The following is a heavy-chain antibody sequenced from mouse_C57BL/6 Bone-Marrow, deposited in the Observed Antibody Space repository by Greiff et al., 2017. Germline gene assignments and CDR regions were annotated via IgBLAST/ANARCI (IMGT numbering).Heavy chain of an antibody. V-gene: IGHV3-6*01. J-gene: IGHJ3*01. Sequence: EVQLKESGPGLVKPSQSLSLTCSVTGYSITSGYYWNWIRQFPGNKLEWMGYISYDGSNNYNPSLKNRISITRDTSKNQFFLKLNSVTTEDTATYYCAREPVAYWGQGTLVTVSA. CDR2: ISYDGSN. CDR3: AREPVAY. CDR1: GYSITSGYY.